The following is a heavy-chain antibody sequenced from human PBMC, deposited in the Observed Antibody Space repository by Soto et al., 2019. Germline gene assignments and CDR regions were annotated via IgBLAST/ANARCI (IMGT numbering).Heavy chain of an antibody. D-gene: IGHD3-9*01. CDR3: ARESHDILTGPPWVWYFDL. J-gene: IGHJ2*01. CDR1: GGSFSGYY. CDR2: INDRGSI. V-gene: IGHV4-34*01. Sequence: QVQLQQWGAGPLRPLETLSLTCGVSGGSFSGYYWAWIHQSPGKGLEWIGEINDRGSINYNPSLKSRVGISVDTSKNHYSLNLRSVTAADTAVYYCARESHDILTGPPWVWYFDLWGRGTLVTVSS.